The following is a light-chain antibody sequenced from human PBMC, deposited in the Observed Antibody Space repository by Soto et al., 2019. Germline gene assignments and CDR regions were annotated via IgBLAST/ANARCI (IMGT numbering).Light chain of an antibody. CDR3: CSYAGSTTYVV. CDR2: EGS. J-gene: IGLJ2*01. Sequence: QSALTQPASVSGSPGQSITISCTGTSSDVGSYNLVSWYQQQPGKAPKLMIYEGSKRPSGVSNRFSGSQSGNTASLTISGLQXXXXXXYCCCSYAGSTTYVVFGGGTKL. V-gene: IGLV2-23*01. CDR1: SSDVGSYNL.